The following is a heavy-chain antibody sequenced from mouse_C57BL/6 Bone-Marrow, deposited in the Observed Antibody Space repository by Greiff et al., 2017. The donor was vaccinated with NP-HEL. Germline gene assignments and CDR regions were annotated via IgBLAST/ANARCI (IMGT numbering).Heavy chain of an antibody. J-gene: IGHJ4*01. D-gene: IGHD2-4*01. CDR2: INYDGSST. Sequence: EVQVVESEGGLVQPGSSMKLSCTASGFTFSDYYMAWVRQVPEKGLECVANINYDGSSTYYLDSLKSRFIISRDNAKNILYLQMSSLKSEDTATYYCAREGGDYDYDDAMDYWGQGTSVTVSS. CDR1: GFTFSDYY. V-gene: IGHV5-16*01. CDR3: AREGGDYDYDDAMDY.